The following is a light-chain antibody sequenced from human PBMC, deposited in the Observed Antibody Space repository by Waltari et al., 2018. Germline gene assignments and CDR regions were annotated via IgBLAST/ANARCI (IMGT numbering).Light chain of an antibody. CDR2: GND. V-gene: IGLV3-19*01. J-gene: IGLJ3*02. Sequence: SSELTQDPAVSVALGQTVRITCQEDSLRTSYASWYQLKPGQAPVLVILGNDKRTSGIPDRITGYSSVATSSLTIPGAQAEDEADYYCSSRNGRANQVVFAGGTKVTVL. CDR1: SLRTSY. CDR3: SSRNGRANQVV.